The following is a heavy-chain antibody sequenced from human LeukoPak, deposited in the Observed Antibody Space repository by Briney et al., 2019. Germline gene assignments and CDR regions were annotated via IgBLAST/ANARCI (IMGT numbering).Heavy chain of an antibody. D-gene: IGHD2-15*01. CDR2: ISSSGSTI. J-gene: IGHJ4*02. CDR3: ACNCYSENLDY. CDR1: GFTFSSYE. V-gene: IGHV3-48*03. Sequence: GGSLRLSCAASGFTFSSYEMNWVRQAPGKGLEWVSYISSSGSTIYYADSVKGRFTISRDNAKNSLYLQMNSLRVEDTAVYYCACNCYSENLDYWGQGTLVTVSS.